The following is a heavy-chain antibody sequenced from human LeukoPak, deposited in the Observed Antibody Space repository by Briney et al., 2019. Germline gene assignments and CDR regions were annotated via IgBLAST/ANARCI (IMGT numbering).Heavy chain of an antibody. J-gene: IGHJ6*03. D-gene: IGHD1-26*01. Sequence: PSETLSLTCTVSGGSISSYYWSWIRQPPGKGLEWIGYIYYSGSTNYNPSLKSRVTISVDTSKNQFSLKLSSVTAADTAVYYCARDRLYSGSYYYYYYMDVWGKGTTVTISS. V-gene: IGHV4-59*12. CDR3: ARDRLYSGSYYYYYYMDV. CDR2: IYYSGST. CDR1: GGSISSYY.